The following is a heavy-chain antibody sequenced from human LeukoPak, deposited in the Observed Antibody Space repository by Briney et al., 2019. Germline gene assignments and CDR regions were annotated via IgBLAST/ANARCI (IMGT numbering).Heavy chain of an antibody. CDR3: VRLFGGVTTFDY. V-gene: IGHV3-7*01. D-gene: IGHD4-17*01. J-gene: IGHJ4*02. Sequence: GGSLRLSCAPSGFSFSAFWMSWFRQGPGKGLEWVATINPDGSQQYSVDSVRGRFTLSRDNAKNSLYLQMNSLSADDTAVYYCVRLFGGVTTFDYWGQGTLVTVSS. CDR1: GFSFSAFW. CDR2: INPDGSQQ.